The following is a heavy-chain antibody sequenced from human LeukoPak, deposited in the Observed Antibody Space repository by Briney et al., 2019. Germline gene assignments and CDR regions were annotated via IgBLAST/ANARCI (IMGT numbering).Heavy chain of an antibody. CDR3: AKDILRYSSGGWFDP. CDR1: GFTFDDYA. D-gene: IGHD6-19*01. CDR2: ISWNSGSI. Sequence: PGGSLRLSCAASGFTFDDYAMHWVRQAPGKGLEWVSGISWNSGSIGYADSVKGRFTISRDSAKNSLYLQMNSLRAEDTALYYCAKDILRYSSGGWFDPWGQGTLVTVSS. J-gene: IGHJ5*02. V-gene: IGHV3-9*01.